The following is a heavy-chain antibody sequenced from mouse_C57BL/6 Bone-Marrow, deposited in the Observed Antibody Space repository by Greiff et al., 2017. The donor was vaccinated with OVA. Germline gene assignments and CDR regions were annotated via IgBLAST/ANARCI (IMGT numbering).Heavy chain of an antibody. CDR2: IDPENGDT. V-gene: IGHV14-4*01. CDR1: GFNIKDDY. D-gene: IGHD2-4*01. Sequence: VHVKQSGAELVRPGASVKLSCTASGFNIKDDYMHWVKQRPEQGLEWIGWIDPENGDTEYASKFQGKATITADTSSNTAYLQLSSLTSEDTAVYYCTTWGDYDVPFAYWGQGTLVTVSA. J-gene: IGHJ3*01. CDR3: TTWGDYDVPFAY.